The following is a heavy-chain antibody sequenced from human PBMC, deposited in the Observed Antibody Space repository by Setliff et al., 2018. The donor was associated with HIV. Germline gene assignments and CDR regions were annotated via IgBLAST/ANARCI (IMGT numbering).Heavy chain of an antibody. V-gene: IGHV4-4*02. D-gene: IGHD2-15*01. CDR2: SYHSGST. CDR3: ARSCQSGRSDWYFDL. Sequence: KPSETLSLTCAVSGGSISSSNWWTWVRQPPGKGLEWIGESYHSGSTNYNPSLKSRVTISLDKSKNQFSLKLTSVTAADTAIYFCARSCQSGRSDWYFDLWGRGTLVPSPQ. CDR1: GGSISSSNW. J-gene: IGHJ2*01.